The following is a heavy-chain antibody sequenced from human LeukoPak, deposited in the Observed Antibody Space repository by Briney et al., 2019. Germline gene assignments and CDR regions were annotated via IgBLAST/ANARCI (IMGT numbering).Heavy chain of an antibody. J-gene: IGHJ4*02. CDR2: IRSKANSYAT. CDR3: TSLITMVRGVIGLLNVN. D-gene: IGHD3-10*01. CDR1: GFTFSDYS. V-gene: IGHV3-73*01. Sequence: GGSLRLSCAASGFTFSDYSMNWVRQASGKGLEWVGRIRSKANSYATAYAASVKGRFTISRDDSKNTAYLQMNSLKTEDTAVYYCTSLITMVRGVIGLLNVNWGQGTLVTVSS.